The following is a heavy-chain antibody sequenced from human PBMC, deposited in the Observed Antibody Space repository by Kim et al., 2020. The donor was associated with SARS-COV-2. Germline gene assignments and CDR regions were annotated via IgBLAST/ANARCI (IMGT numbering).Heavy chain of an antibody. D-gene: IGHD6-13*01. J-gene: IGHJ3*02. CDR3: AGEGQQLEAFDI. Sequence: RYSPSFQGQVTISADKAISTAYLQWSSLKASDTAMYYCAGEGQQLEAFDIWGQGTMVTVSS. V-gene: IGHV5-51*01.